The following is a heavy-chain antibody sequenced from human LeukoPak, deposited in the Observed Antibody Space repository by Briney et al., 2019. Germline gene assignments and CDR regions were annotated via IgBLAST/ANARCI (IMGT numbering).Heavy chain of an antibody. Sequence: PGGSLRLSCAASGFTFSSYWMSWVRQAPGKGLEWVANIKQDGSEKYYVDSVKGRFTISRDNAKNSLYLQMNSLRAEDTAVYYCARVTGYSSSWYKITSFYYYYYMDVWGKGTTVTVSS. V-gene: IGHV3-7*01. CDR3: ARVTGYSSSWYKITSFYYYYYMDV. J-gene: IGHJ6*03. CDR2: IKQDGSEK. D-gene: IGHD6-13*01. CDR1: GFTFSSYW.